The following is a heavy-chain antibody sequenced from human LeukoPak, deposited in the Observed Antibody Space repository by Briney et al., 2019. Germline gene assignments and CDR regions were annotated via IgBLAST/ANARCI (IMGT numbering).Heavy chain of an antibody. J-gene: IGHJ4*02. V-gene: IGHV3-23*01. CDR3: ARHDSFIPY. D-gene: IGHD3-16*02. Sequence: PGGPLRLSCVASGFTFSDYAMSWVRQAPGKGLEWVSGISDSGGSTYYADSVKGRCTISRDNSKNTVALQMNNLRAEDTAVYFCARHDSFIPYWGQGTLVTVTS. CDR1: GFTFSDYA. CDR2: ISDSGGST.